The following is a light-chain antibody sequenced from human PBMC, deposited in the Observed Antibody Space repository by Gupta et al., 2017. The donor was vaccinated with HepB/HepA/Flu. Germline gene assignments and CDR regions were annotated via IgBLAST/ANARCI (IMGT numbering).Light chain of an antibody. CDR3: QQAGSSPFT. Sequence: EIVLTQSPGTLSLSPGARATFSCGASPSIPANYLVWYQQKSGQTPMLLIYSGSTRATGVPDRFSGSGSGTDFTLTIRMLEPEDFAVYYCQQAGSSPFTFGQGTKLE. J-gene: IGKJ2*01. CDR2: SGS. CDR1: PSIPANY. V-gene: IGKV3-20*01.